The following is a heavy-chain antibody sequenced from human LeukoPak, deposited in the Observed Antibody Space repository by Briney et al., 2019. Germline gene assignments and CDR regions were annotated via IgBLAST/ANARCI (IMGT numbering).Heavy chain of an antibody. CDR2: ISGSGGST. CDR3: AKGQYYYDSSGYSY. Sequence: GGSLRLSCAASGFIFSDYYMSWIRQAPGKGLEWVSAISGSGGSTYYADSVKGRFTISRDNSKNTLYLQMNSLRAEDTAVYYCAKGQYYYDSSGYSYWGQGTLVTVSS. V-gene: IGHV3-23*01. CDR1: GFIFSDYY. D-gene: IGHD3-22*01. J-gene: IGHJ4*02.